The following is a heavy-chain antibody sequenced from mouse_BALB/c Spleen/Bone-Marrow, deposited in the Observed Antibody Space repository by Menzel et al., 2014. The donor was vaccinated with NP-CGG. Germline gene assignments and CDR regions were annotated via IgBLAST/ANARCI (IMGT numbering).Heavy chain of an antibody. CDR1: GFAFSSYD. J-gene: IGHJ4*01. Sequence: DVHLVESGGGLVKPGGSLKLSCAASGFAFSSYDMSWVRQTPEKRLEWVAYISSGGGSTYYPDTVKGRFTISRDNAKNTLYLQMGSLKSEDTAMYYCARTTPYAMDYWGQGTSVTVSS. CDR3: ARTTPYAMDY. CDR2: ISSGGGST. V-gene: IGHV5-12-1*01. D-gene: IGHD5-5*01.